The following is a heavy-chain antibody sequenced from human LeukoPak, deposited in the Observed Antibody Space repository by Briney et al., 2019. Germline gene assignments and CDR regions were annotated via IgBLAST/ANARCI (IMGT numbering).Heavy chain of an antibody. CDR2: IKQDGSEK. CDR1: GFTFSDYW. J-gene: IGHJ4*02. Sequence: GGSLRLSCAASGFTFSDYWMSWVRQAPGKGLEWVANIKQDGSEKNYVDSVRGRFSISRDNTKNSVYLQMNNLRAEDTAVYYCASRDALGYWGQGTLGTVSS. V-gene: IGHV3-7*01. D-gene: IGHD6-13*01. CDR3: ASRDALGY.